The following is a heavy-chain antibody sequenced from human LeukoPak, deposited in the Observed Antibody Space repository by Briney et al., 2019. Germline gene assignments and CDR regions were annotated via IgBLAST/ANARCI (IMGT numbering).Heavy chain of an antibody. V-gene: IGHV3-64*01. Sequence: GGSLRLSCAASGFTFSSYAMHWVRQAPGKGLEYVSAISNDGGGTYYANSVKGRFTISRDNSKNTLYLQMGSLRAEDMAVYYCARGGSFDYWGQGILVTDSS. D-gene: IGHD2-15*01. CDR2: ISNDGGGT. CDR1: GFTFSSYA. J-gene: IGHJ4*02. CDR3: ARGGSFDY.